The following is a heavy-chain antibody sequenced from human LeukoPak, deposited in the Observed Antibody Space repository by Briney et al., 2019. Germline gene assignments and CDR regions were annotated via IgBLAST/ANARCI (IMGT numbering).Heavy chain of an antibody. CDR1: GGSISSGGYY. Sequence: SETLSLTCTVSGGSISSGGYYWSWIRQHPGKGLEWIGYIYYSGSTYYNPSLKSRVTMSVDTSKNQFSLKLSSVTAADTAVYYCARDTLITMMWAFDIWGQGTMVTVSS. D-gene: IGHD3-22*01. V-gene: IGHV4-31*03. CDR3: ARDTLITMMWAFDI. J-gene: IGHJ3*02. CDR2: IYYSGST.